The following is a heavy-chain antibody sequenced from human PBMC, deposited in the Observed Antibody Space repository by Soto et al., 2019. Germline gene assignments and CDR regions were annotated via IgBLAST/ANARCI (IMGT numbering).Heavy chain of an antibody. CDR3: ARHLTYCSAGSCYSDFPYYGMDV. J-gene: IGHJ6*02. CDR2: IFYSGST. Sequence: PSETLSLTYTVSGGSISSSSYYWGWIRQPPGKGLEWIGSIFYSGSTYYNPSLKSRVTISVDTSKNQFSLKLSSVTAADTAVYYCARHLTYCSAGSCYSDFPYYGMDVCGQGTTVTVSS. D-gene: IGHD2-15*01. V-gene: IGHV4-39*01. CDR1: GGSISSSSYY.